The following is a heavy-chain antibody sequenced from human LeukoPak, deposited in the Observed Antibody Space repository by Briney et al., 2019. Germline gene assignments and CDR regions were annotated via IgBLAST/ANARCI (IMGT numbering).Heavy chain of an antibody. CDR2: IYYSGST. J-gene: IGHJ6*02. CDR1: GGSISSYY. V-gene: IGHV4-59*01. Sequence: PSETLSLTCTVSGGSISSYYWSWIRQPPGKGLEWIGYIYYSGSTNYNPSLKSRVTISVDTSKNQFSLKLSSVTAADTAVYYCARSGIAAPYYYYYGMDVWGQGTTVTVSS. CDR3: ARSGIAAPYYYYYGMDV. D-gene: IGHD6-6*01.